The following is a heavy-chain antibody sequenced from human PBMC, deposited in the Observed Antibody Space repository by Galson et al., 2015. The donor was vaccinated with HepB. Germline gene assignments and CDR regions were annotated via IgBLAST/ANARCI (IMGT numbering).Heavy chain of an antibody. CDR1: GFTFSGYS. D-gene: IGHD4-17*01. Sequence: SLRLSCAASGFTFSGYSMNWVRQAPGKGLEWVSYISSSSSTIYYADSVKGRFTISRDNAKYSLYLQMNSLRAEDTAVYFCARDRYGDYLFDFWGQGTLVTVSS. J-gene: IGHJ4*02. V-gene: IGHV3-48*01. CDR2: ISSSSSTI. CDR3: ARDRYGDYLFDF.